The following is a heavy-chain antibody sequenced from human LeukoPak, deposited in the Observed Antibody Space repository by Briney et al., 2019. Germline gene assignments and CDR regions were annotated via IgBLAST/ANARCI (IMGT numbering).Heavy chain of an antibody. Sequence: SETLSPTCTVSGGSISSYYWSWVRQPPGKGLEWIGYIYYSGSTNYNPSLKSRVTISIDTSKNQFSLKLTSVTAADTAVYYCAREVGATPGRFDPWGQGTLVTVSS. V-gene: IGHV4-59*01. CDR2: IYYSGST. D-gene: IGHD1-26*01. CDR1: GGSISSYY. CDR3: AREVGATPGRFDP. J-gene: IGHJ5*02.